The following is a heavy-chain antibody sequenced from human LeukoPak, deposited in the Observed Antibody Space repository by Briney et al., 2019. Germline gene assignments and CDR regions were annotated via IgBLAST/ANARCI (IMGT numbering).Heavy chain of an antibody. CDR2: TYYSGST. CDR1: GGSISSSGYY. D-gene: IGHD3-22*01. CDR3: RLESGYYFDY. V-gene: IGHV4-39*07. J-gene: IGHJ4*02. Sequence: SETLSLTCTVSGGSISSSGYYWGWIRQPPGKGLEWIGSTYYSGSTYYNPSLKSRVTISVDTSKNQFSLKLSSVTAADTAVYYCRLESGYYFDYWGQGTLVTVSS.